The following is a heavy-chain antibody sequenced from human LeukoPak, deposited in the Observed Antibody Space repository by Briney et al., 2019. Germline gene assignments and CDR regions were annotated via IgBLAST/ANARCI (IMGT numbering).Heavy chain of an antibody. J-gene: IGHJ4*02. Sequence: GGSLRLSCAASGFIFSSYGMHWVRQAPGKGLEWVAFIRYDRTNKYYPDSVKGRFPISRDNSKNTLYLQMNSLRAEDTAVYYCAKDRSGSYSQGLDYWGQGTLVTVSS. CDR3: AKDRSGSYSQGLDY. CDR2: IRYDRTNK. V-gene: IGHV3-30*02. D-gene: IGHD1-26*01. CDR1: GFIFSSYG.